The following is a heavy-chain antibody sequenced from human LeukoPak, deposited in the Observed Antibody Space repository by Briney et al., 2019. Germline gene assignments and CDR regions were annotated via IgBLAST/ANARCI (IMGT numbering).Heavy chain of an antibody. J-gene: IGHJ4*02. V-gene: IGHV4-30-2*01. CDR3: ARGEGKGVVPAAMDY. D-gene: IGHD2-2*01. CDR1: GGSISSGGYY. Sequence: SETLSLTCTVSGGSISSGGYYWSWIRQPPGKGLEWIGYIYHSGSTYYNPSLKSRVTISVDRSKNQFSLKLSSVTAADTAVYYCARGEGKGVVPAAMDYWGQGTLVTVSS. CDR2: IYHSGST.